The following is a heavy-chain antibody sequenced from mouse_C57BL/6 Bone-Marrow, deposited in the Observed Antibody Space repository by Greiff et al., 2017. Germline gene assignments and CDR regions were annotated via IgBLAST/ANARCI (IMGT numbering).Heavy chain of an antibody. J-gene: IGHJ3*01. V-gene: IGHV1-82*01. Sequence: QVQLKQSGPELVKPGASVKISCKASGYAFSSSWMNWVKQRPGKGLEWIGRIYPGDGDTNYNGKFKGKATLTADKSSSTAYMQLSSLTSEDSAVXFCAISQTAQATSFAYWGQGTLVTVSA. CDR2: IYPGDGDT. CDR3: AISQTAQATSFAY. CDR1: GYAFSSSW. D-gene: IGHD3-2*02.